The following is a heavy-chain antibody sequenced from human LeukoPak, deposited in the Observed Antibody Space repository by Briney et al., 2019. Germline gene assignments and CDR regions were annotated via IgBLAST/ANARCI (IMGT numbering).Heavy chain of an antibody. J-gene: IGHJ4*02. CDR2: IIGSGDIA. D-gene: IGHD2-21*02. CDR1: GFTFSSYA. CDR3: ARDDFYYRILAY. V-gene: IGHV3-23*01. Sequence: PGGSLRLSCAASGFTFSSYAMNWVRQAPGKGLEWVSGIIGSGDIAYYADSVKGRFTISRDNSKNTLYLQMNGLRAEDTAVYYCARDDFYYRILAYWGQGTLVTVSS.